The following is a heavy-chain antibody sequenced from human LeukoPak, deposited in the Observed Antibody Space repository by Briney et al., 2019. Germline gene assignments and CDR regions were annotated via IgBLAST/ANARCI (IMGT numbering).Heavy chain of an antibody. Sequence: ASVKVSCKASGYTFTGYYMHWVRQAPGQGLEWMGWINPNSGGTNYAQKFQGWVTMTRDTSISTAYMELSRLRSDDTAVYYCARVTGITIFGVVPTPPWFDPWGQGTLVTVSS. J-gene: IGHJ5*02. CDR2: INPNSGGT. D-gene: IGHD3-3*01. CDR3: ARVTGITIFGVVPTPPWFDP. CDR1: GYTFTGYY. V-gene: IGHV1-2*04.